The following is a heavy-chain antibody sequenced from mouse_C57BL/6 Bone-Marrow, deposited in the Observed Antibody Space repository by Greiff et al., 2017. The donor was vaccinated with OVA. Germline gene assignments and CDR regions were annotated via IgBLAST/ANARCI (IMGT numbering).Heavy chain of an antibody. CDR3: ARRDPYDYGGYWYFDV. CDR2: IWSGGST. D-gene: IGHD2-4*01. Sequence: VQLVESGPGLVQPSQSLSITCTVSGFSLTSYGVHWVRQSPGKGLEWLGVIWSGGSTDYNAAFISRLSISKYNSKSQVFLKMNSLQADDTAIYYCARRDPYDYGGYWYFDVWGTGTTVTVSS. CDR1: GFSLTSYG. J-gene: IGHJ1*03. V-gene: IGHV2-2*01.